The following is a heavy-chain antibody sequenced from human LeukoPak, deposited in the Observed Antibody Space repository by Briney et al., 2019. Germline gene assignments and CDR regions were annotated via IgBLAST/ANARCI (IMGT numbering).Heavy chain of an antibody. J-gene: IGHJ4*02. CDR2: IYYSGST. D-gene: IGHD5-12*01. CDR1: DGSISSSSYY. Sequence: SETLSLTCTFSDGSISSSSYYWGWIRQPPGKGLEWIGSIYYSGSTYYNPSLKSPVTISVATTKNQFSLKLSSVTAADTAVYYCARHSGYDIDYWGQGTLVTVSS. V-gene: IGHV4-39*01. CDR3: ARHSGYDIDY.